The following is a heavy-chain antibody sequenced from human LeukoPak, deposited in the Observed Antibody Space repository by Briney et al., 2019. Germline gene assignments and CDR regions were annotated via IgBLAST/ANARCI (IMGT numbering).Heavy chain of an antibody. CDR2: ISASGVST. V-gene: IGHV3-23*01. CDR3: AKDKESGYSSGWYYFDY. J-gene: IGHJ4*02. CDR1: GFTFSSYA. Sequence: GGSLSLSCAASGFTFSSYAMSGVRQATGKGLEWVSGISASGVSTNYAASVKGRFTISRVNSKSTLYLQMNSLSTEDTAVYYCAKDKESGYSSGWYYFDYWGQGILVTVSS. D-gene: IGHD6-19*01.